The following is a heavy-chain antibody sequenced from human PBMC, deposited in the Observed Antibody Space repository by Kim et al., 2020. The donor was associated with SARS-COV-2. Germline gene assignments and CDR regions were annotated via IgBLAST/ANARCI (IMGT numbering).Heavy chain of an antibody. CDR3: ARGRPNTNWGSRSFGKVDY. V-gene: IGHV4-61*01. CDR2: IYYSGST. J-gene: IGHJ4*02. CDR1: GGSVSSGSYY. Sequence: SETLSLTCTVSGGSVSSGSYYWSWIRQPPGKGLEWIGYIYYSGSTNYNPSLKSRVTISVDTSKNQFSLKLSSVTAADTAVYYCARGRPNTNWGSRSFGKVDYWGQGTLVTVSS. D-gene: IGHD7-27*01.